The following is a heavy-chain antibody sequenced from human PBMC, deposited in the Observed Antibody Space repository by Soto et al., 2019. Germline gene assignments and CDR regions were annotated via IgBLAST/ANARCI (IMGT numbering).Heavy chain of an antibody. CDR3: ARRRPTGDYNY. D-gene: IGHD3-9*01. CDR2: IGSSSSYT. Sequence: QVQLVESGGDLVKPGGSLRLSCAASGFPFSDYYMSWIRQAPGKGLEWVSSIGSSSSYTNYADSVKGRFTISRDNAKNSLYLQMNSLRAEATAVYYCARRRPTGDYNYWGQGTLVTVSA. J-gene: IGHJ4*02. CDR1: GFPFSDYY. V-gene: IGHV3-11*05.